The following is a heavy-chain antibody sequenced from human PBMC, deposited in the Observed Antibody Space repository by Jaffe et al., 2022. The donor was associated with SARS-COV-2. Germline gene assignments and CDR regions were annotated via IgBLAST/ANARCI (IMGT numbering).Heavy chain of an antibody. CDR3: ARLYRNDWSDSTPHFDY. CDR2: IHNSGST. Sequence: QLQLQESGPGLVKPSETLSLTCTVSGGSITSDRFYWGWIRQPPGKGLVWVGNIHNSGSTYYNPSLKSRVTLSVDTSKNQFSLRLTSVTAADTAVYYCARLYRNDWSDSTPHFDYWGQGTLVTVSS. J-gene: IGHJ4*02. CDR1: GGSITSDRFY. V-gene: IGHV4-39*01. D-gene: IGHD3-9*01.